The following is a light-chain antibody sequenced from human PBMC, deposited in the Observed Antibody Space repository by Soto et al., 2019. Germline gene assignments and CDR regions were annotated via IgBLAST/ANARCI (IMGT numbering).Light chain of an antibody. CDR2: EAS. CDR1: QRIRHY. Sequence: DIQMTQSPSSLSASVGDSVTLTCRASQRIRHYLAWYQQKPGKVPKLLIYEASNLQSGVPSRFRGGGSGTEFTLTISSLQPEDVATYYFQNFDSAPQTFGQGTKVDIK. V-gene: IGKV1-27*01. CDR3: QNFDSAPQT. J-gene: IGKJ1*01.